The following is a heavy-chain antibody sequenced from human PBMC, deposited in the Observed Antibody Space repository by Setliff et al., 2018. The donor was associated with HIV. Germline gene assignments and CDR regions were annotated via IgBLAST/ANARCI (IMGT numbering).Heavy chain of an antibody. CDR3: AAASSWDPLLDY. CDR2: INHSGST. D-gene: IGHD6-13*01. V-gene: IGHV4-34*01. J-gene: IGHJ4*02. CDR1: GGSFSGYY. Sequence: SETLSLTCAVYGGSFSGYYWSWIRQPPGKGLEWIGEINHSGSTNYNPSLKSRVTISVDTSMDQFSLKRNSVTAADTAVYYCAAASSWDPLLDYWGQGTLVTVSS.